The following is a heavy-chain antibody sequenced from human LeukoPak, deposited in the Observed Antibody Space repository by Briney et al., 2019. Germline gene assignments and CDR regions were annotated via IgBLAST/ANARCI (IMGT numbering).Heavy chain of an antibody. V-gene: IGHV1-69*05. CDR3: ARDVHGDYGSGWFDP. D-gene: IGHD4-17*01. CDR2: IMPLFGTA. J-gene: IGHJ5*02. CDR1: GGTFNNSA. Sequence: SSVKVSCKTSGGTFNNSAISWVRQAPGQGLEWLGGIMPLFGTAGYAQKFQGRVTITKDESTRTVYLELTSLTSDGTAVYYCARDVHGDYGSGWFDPWGQGTLVSVSS.